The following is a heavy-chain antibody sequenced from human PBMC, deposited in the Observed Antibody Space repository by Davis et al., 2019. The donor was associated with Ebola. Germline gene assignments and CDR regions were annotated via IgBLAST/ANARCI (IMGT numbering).Heavy chain of an antibody. CDR3: SRGTKDYYGMDV. D-gene: IGHD1/OR15-1a*01. V-gene: IGHV3-21*01. J-gene: IGHJ6*02. Sequence: GGSLRLSCAASGFTFSSYSMNWVRQAPGKGLEWVSSISSSSSYIYYADSVKGRFTISRDNAKNSLYLQMNSLRAEDTAVYYCSRGTKDYYGMDVWGQGTTVTVSS. CDR1: GFTFSSYS. CDR2: ISSSSSYI.